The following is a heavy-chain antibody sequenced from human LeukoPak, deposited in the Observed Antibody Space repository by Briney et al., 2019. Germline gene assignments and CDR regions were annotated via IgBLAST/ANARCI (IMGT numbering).Heavy chain of an antibody. V-gene: IGHV4-38-2*02. CDR1: GYSIRSDYY. CDR3: ARAIEVGAMAPFDY. J-gene: IGHJ4*02. CDR2: IYHSGST. Sequence: SETLSLTCTVSGYSIRSDYYWGWIRQPPGKGLEWIGSIYHSGSTYYNPSLKSRVTISVDTSKNQFSLKLSSVTAADTAVYYCARAIEVGAMAPFDYWGQGTLVTVSS. D-gene: IGHD1-26*01.